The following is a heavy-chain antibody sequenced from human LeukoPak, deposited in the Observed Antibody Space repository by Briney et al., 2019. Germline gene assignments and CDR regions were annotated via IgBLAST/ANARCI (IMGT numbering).Heavy chain of an antibody. J-gene: IGHJ4*02. CDR3: ARIGRGGSTYLYGSGVDD. CDR1: RFTFSTYW. D-gene: IGHD3-10*01. Sequence: PGGTLRLSCAASRFTFSTYWMSWLRQAPGKGLEWVASINEDGSEKYYVGSVKVRFTISRDNANTSVYLQMNSLRAEDAAVYYCARIGRGGSTYLYGSGVDDWGQGSLVTLSS. CDR2: INEDGSEK. V-gene: IGHV3-7*01.